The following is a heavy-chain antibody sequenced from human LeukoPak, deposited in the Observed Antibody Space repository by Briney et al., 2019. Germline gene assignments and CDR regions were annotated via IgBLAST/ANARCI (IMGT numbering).Heavy chain of an antibody. D-gene: IGHD6-13*01. Sequence: GGSLRLSCAASGFTFSSYDIHWVRHAAGKGLEWVSAIGSAGDAYYPGSVKGRFTISRETAKNSLYLQMNSLRAGDTAIYYCARKAAWGSHGMDVWGQGTTVTVSS. CDR3: ARKAAWGSHGMDV. CDR1: GFTFSSYD. V-gene: IGHV3-13*01. J-gene: IGHJ6*02. CDR2: IGSAGDA.